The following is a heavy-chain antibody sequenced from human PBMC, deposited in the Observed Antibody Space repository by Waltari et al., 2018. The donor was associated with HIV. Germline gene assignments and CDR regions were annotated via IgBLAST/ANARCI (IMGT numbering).Heavy chain of an antibody. CDR1: GFAFTDSY. J-gene: IGHJ4*02. CDR3: ARVRQWLAFDF. V-gene: IGHV3-11*01. Sequence: QMQLVESGGRLVKPGGSLRLSCAASGFAFTDSYMTWVRQPPGKGLEFVAYSSRSGNRTYYTDSVRGRFNISRDTAAKFLYLQMDSLRVDDTATYYCARVRQWLAFDFWGQGNVVAVSS. D-gene: IGHD6-19*01. CDR2: SSRSGNRT.